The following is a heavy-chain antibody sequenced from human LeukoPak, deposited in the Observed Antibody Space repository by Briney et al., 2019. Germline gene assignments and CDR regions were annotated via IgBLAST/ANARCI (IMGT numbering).Heavy chain of an antibody. Sequence: SVKVSCKASGGTFSSYAISWVRQAPGQGLEWMGGIIPIFGTANYAQKFQGRVTITTDESTSTAYMELSSLRSEDTAVCYCARDRVPDSSGYYYSERGYFDYWGQGTLVTVSS. CDR3: ARDRVPDSSGYYYSERGYFDY. J-gene: IGHJ4*02. D-gene: IGHD3-22*01. CDR2: IIPIFGTA. V-gene: IGHV1-69*05. CDR1: GGTFSSYA.